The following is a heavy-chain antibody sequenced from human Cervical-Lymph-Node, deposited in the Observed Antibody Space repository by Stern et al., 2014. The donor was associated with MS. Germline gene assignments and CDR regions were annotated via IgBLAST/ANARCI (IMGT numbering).Heavy chain of an antibody. CDR2: INPSGGST. V-gene: IGHV1-46*01. Sequence: VQLVESGAEVKKPGASVKVSCKAPGYTFTSYYMHWVRQAPGQGLEWMGIINPSGGSTSYAQKFQGRVTMTRDTSTSTVYMEVSSLRSEETAVYYCAREEAGHRLGMMDVWGQGTTVTVSS. CDR1: GYTFTSYY. J-gene: IGHJ6*02. CDR3: AREEAGHRLGMMDV. D-gene: IGHD6-19*01.